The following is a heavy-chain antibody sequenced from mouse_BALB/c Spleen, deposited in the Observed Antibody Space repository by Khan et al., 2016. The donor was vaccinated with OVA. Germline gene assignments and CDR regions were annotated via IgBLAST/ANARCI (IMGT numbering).Heavy chain of an antibody. CDR2: ISTYTGEP. V-gene: IGHV9-1*02. CDR1: GYTFTNYG. CDR3: TRPPHFSYVLVY. J-gene: IGHJ4*01. Sequence: QIQLVQSGPELKKPGETVKISCKASGYTFTNYGMNWVKQAPGKALKWMGWISTYTGEPTYADDFKGRFAFSLETSASTAYLQINNLKNEDKATYFCTRPPHFSYVLVYWGQGTSVTVSS.